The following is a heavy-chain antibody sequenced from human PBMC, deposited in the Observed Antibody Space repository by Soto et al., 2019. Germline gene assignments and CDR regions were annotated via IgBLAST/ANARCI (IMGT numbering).Heavy chain of an antibody. D-gene: IGHD6-13*01. CDR3: ARIPRTGYSSSRSHLHFDY. J-gene: IGHJ4*02. CDR2: ISAYNGNT. Sequence: QVQLVQSGAEVKKPGASVKVSCTASGYTFTSYGISWVRQAPGQGLEWMGWISAYNGNTNYAQKLQARVTMTTDTTTSPAYMELRSLRSDDTAVYYCARIPRTGYSSSRSHLHFDYWGQGTLVTVSS. CDR1: GYTFTSYG. V-gene: IGHV1-18*04.